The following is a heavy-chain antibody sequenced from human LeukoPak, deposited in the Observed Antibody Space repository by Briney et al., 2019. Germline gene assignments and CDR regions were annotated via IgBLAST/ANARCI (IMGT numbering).Heavy chain of an antibody. V-gene: IGHV1-69*04. CDR1: GGTFSSYA. Sequence: ASVKVSCKASGGTFSSYAISWVRQAPGQGLEWMGRIIPILGIANYAQKFQGRVTITADKSTSTAYMELSSLRSEDTAVYYCARDDIVATLPFDYWGQGTLVTVSS. D-gene: IGHD5-12*01. J-gene: IGHJ4*02. CDR2: IIPILGIA. CDR3: ARDDIVATLPFDY.